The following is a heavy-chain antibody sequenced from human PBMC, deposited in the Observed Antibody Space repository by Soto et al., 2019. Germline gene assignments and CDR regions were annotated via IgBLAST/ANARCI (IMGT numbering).Heavy chain of an antibody. CDR3: ARHEESGWYPFDP. J-gene: IGHJ5*02. D-gene: IGHD6-19*01. CDR1: GYTFTSYA. CDR2: ISANSGNT. V-gene: IGHV1-18*01. Sequence: QVQLVQSGAEVKKPGASVKVSCKASGYTFTSYAISWVRQAPGQGLEWMGWISANSGNTYYALKIQGRVTMTTDTSTSTAYMELRSLRSDDTAVYYCARHEESGWYPFDPWGQGTLVTVSS.